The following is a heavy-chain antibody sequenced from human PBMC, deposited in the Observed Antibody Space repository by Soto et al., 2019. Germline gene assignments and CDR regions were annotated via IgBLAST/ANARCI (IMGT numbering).Heavy chain of an antibody. CDR3: ARGVKYGAYSRWVDP. J-gene: IGHJ5*02. V-gene: IGHV1-8*01. D-gene: IGHD4-17*01. CDR1: GYTFTSYD. Sequence: QVQLVQSGAEVKKPGASVKVSCKASGYTFTSYDINWVRQATGQGLEYLGWMNPNSGNTGYVQKFQGRVTMTWDSSITYAYMELTRLRSAGTAVYFCARGVKYGAYSRWVDPWGQGTLVTVSS. CDR2: MNPNSGNT.